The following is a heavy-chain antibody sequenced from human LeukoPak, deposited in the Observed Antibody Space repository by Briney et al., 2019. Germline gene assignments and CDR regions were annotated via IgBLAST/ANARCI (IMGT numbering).Heavy chain of an antibody. V-gene: IGHV3-21*01. D-gene: IGHD3-10*02. CDR1: GFTFSNYN. CDR3: AELGITMIGGV. CDR2: ITRDSIYT. J-gene: IGHJ6*04. Sequence: GGSLRLSCAASGFTFSNYNMNWVRQTPGKGLEWVSSITRDSIYTFYADSVKGRFTISRDNAKNSLSLQMNSLRAEDTAVYYCAELGITMIGGVWGKGTTVTISS.